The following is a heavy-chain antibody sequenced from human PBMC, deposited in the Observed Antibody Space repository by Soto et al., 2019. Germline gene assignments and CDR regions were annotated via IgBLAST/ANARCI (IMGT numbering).Heavy chain of an antibody. V-gene: IGHV3-11*06. Sequence: XGSLQLSCAASGFTFSDYYMSWIRQAPGKGLEWVSYITTSSSYTNYADSVKGRFTISRDNAKNSLYLQMNGLRAEDTAVYYCARDMNSGTYHDYWGQGTLVTVSS. CDR3: ARDMNSGTYHDY. J-gene: IGHJ4*02. D-gene: IGHD1-26*01. CDR2: ITTSSSYT. CDR1: GFTFSDYY.